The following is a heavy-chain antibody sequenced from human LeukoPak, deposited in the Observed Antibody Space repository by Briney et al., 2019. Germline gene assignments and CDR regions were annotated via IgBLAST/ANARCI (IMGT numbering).Heavy chain of an antibody. CDR1: GYTFTSYD. Sequence: ASVKVSCKASGYTFTSYDINWVRQATGQGLEWMGWMSPNSGNTGYAQKFQGRVTMTRNTSISTAYMELSSLRSEDTAVYYCARGQYSNYGALGYWGQGTLVTVSS. V-gene: IGHV1-8*01. J-gene: IGHJ4*02. D-gene: IGHD4-11*01. CDR2: MSPNSGNT. CDR3: ARGQYSNYGALGY.